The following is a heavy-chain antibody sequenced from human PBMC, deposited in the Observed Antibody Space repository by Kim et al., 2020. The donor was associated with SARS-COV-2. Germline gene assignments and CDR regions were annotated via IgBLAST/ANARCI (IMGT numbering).Heavy chain of an antibody. CDR2: ISAYNGNT. J-gene: IGHJ6*02. Sequence: ASVKVSCKASGYTFTSYGISWVRQAPGQGLEWMGWISAYNGNTNYAQKLQGRVTMTTDTSTSTAYMELRSLRSDDTAVYYCARDGGCSSTSCYILGYYYGMDVWGQGTTVTVSS. CDR1: GYTFTSYG. D-gene: IGHD2-2*02. CDR3: ARDGGCSSTSCYILGYYYGMDV. V-gene: IGHV1-18*01.